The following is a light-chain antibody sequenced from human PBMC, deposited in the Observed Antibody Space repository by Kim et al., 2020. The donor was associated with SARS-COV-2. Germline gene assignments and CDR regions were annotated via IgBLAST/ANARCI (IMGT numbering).Light chain of an antibody. CDR1: SGSIAINY. J-gene: IGLJ3*02. CDR2: GHN. CDR3: QSYDSTTLWV. V-gene: IGLV6-57*02. Sequence: KTVTIACTGSSGSIAINYVQWYQQRPGSAPATVIYGHNQRPSRVPDRFSCSIDSSSNSASLTISGLTTEDEADYYCQSYDSTTLWVFGGGTQLTVL.